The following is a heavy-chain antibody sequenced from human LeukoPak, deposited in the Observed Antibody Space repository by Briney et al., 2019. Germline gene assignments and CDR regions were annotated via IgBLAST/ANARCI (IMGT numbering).Heavy chain of an antibody. Sequence: PGGSLRLSCAASGFTFSSYAMSWVRQAPGKGLEWVSAISGSGGSTYYADSVKGRFTISRDNSMNTLYLQMNSLRAEDTAVYYCAKFLPTHMVLANYYFDYWGREPWSPSPQ. V-gene: IGHV3-23*01. CDR2: ISGSGGST. J-gene: IGHJ4*02. CDR1: GFTFSSYA. D-gene: IGHD2-21*01. CDR3: AKFLPTHMVLANYYFDY.